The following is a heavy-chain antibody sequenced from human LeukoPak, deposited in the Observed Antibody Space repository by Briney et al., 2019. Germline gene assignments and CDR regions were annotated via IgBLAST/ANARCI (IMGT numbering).Heavy chain of an antibody. V-gene: IGHV3-23*01. J-gene: IGHJ4*02. CDR2: ISDPHSGSPT. D-gene: IGHD4-17*01. CDR3: TTRLQHHLDC. Sequence: AGGSLRLSCAASGFTFSNYTMNWVRQALGQGLEWVSTISDPHSGSPTHYAASVKGRCTISRDDSQNTVYLQMDSLRPEATAVYYCTTRLQHHLDCWGQGTQVSVSS. CDR1: GFTFSNYT.